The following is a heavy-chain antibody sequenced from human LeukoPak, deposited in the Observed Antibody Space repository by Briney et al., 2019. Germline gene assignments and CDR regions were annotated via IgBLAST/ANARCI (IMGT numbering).Heavy chain of an antibody. CDR1: GGSISSYY. D-gene: IGHD6-13*01. CDR3: ARQYSRSSSWTYYYYYYYMDV. Sequence: SETLSLTCTVSGGSISSYYWSWIRQPPGKGLEWIGDIYYSGSTNYNPSLKSRVTISVDTSKNQFSLKLSSVTAADTAVYYCARQYSRSSSWTYYYYYYYMDVWGKGTTVTISS. CDR2: IYYSGST. J-gene: IGHJ6*03. V-gene: IGHV4-59*08.